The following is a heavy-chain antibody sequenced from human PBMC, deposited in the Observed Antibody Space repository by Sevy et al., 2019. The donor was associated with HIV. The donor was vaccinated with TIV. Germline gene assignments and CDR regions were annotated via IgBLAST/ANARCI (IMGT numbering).Heavy chain of an antibody. J-gene: IGHJ5*02. CDR1: GGSISSDNYS. CDR3: ARDALTTGWFDP. Sequence: SQTLSLTCAVSGGSISSDNYSWSWMRQPLGKGLEWIGYIYHSGSTRYTLSLKSRVTISVDRSKNQFSLKLSSVTAADTAVYYCARDALTTGWFDPWGQGTLVTVSS. V-gene: IGHV4-30-2*01. CDR2: IYHSGST. D-gene: IGHD1-1*01.